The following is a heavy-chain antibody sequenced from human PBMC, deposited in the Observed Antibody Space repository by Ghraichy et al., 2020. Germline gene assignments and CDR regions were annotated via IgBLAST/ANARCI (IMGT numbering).Heavy chain of an antibody. CDR1: GGSISSYY. D-gene: IGHD6-19*01. J-gene: IGHJ4*02. V-gene: IGHV4-59*01. Sequence: SETLSLTCTVSGGSISSYYWSWIRQPPGKGLEWIGYIYYSGSTNYNPSLKSRVTISVDTSKNQFSLKLSSVTAADTAVYYCARGPEQWLEDYWGQGTLVTVSS. CDR2: IYYSGST. CDR3: ARGPEQWLEDY.